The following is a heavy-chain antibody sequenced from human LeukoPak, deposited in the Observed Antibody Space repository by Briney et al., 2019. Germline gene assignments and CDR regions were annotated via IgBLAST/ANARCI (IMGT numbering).Heavy chain of an antibody. CDR3: AREDDGDYGNYYYYYMDV. D-gene: IGHD4-17*01. Sequence: SETLSLTCTVSGGSISSSSYYWGWLRQPPGKGLEWIGSIYYSGSTYYNPSLKSRVTISVDTSKNQFSLKLSSVTAADTAVYYCAREDDGDYGNYYYYYMDVWGKGTTVTVSS. CDR1: GGSISSSSYY. V-gene: IGHV4-39*07. J-gene: IGHJ6*03. CDR2: IYYSGST.